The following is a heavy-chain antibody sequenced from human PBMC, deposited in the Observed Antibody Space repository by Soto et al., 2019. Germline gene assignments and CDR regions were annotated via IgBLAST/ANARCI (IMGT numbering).Heavy chain of an antibody. CDR1: GFIFSNYD. CDR3: AGMITFGGVLVD. D-gene: IGHD3-16*02. CDR2: ISYDGSDK. V-gene: IGHV3-30*03. Sequence: QVLLVESGGGVVQPGRSLRLSCAASGFIFSNYDMHWVRQAPGKGLEWVAFISYDGSDKYYADSVKGRFTISRDNSKNTLFLKMNSMRVEDTDVYYCAGMITFGGVLVDWGQGTLVTVSS. J-gene: IGHJ4*02.